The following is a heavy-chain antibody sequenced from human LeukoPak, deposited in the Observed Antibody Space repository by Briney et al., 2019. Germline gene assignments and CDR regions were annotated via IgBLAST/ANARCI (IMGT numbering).Heavy chain of an antibody. Sequence: SEALSLTCAVYGGSFSGYYWSWVRQPPGKGLEWIGEINHSGSTNYNPSLKSRVTISVDTSKNQFSLKLSSVTAADTAVYYCARVISRDGYNYALDYWGQGTLVTVSS. CDR1: GGSFSGYY. CDR2: INHSGST. D-gene: IGHD5-24*01. J-gene: IGHJ4*02. V-gene: IGHV4-34*01. CDR3: ARVISRDGYNYALDY.